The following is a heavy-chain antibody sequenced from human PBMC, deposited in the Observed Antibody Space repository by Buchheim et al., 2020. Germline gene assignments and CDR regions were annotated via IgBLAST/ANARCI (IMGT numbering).Heavy chain of an antibody. D-gene: IGHD3-3*01. J-gene: IGHJ4*02. Sequence: QVQLQESGPGLVKPSETLSLTCTVSGGSISIYYWSWLRKPAGKGLEGIGRISTSGSTNYNPSLNSLVTMSVDTSKNQFSLMLWSVTAADTAVYYCASEITNFGVVYDYWGQGTL. CDR1: GGSISIYY. V-gene: IGHV4-4*07. CDR3: ASEITNFGVVYDY. CDR2: ISTSGST.